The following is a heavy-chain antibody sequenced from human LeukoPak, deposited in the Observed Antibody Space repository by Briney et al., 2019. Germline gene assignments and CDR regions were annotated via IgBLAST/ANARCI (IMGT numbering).Heavy chain of an antibody. CDR3: ARDRHEPGP. CDR1: GGSISSSNW. CDR2: IYHSGIT. Sequence: SETLSLTCAVSGGSISSSNWWSWVRQPPGKGLEWIGSIYHSGITYYNSSLKSRVTISVDTSKNQFSLKLKSVTAADTAVYYCARDRHEPGPWGQGTMVTVSS. D-gene: IGHD1-14*01. J-gene: IGHJ3*01. V-gene: IGHV4-4*02.